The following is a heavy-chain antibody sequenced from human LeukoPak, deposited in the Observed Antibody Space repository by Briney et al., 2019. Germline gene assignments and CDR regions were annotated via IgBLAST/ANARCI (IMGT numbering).Heavy chain of an antibody. CDR2: IYWDDDK. CDR1: GFSLSTSGVG. D-gene: IGHD3-16*01. J-gene: IGHJ5*02. V-gene: IGHV2-5*02. Sequence: SGPTLVNPTQTLTLTCTFSGFSLSTSGVGVGWIRQPPGKALEWLALIYWDDDKPYSPSLKSRLTITKDTSKNQVVLTMTNMDPVDTGTKYRAHRPLGQAEFDPWGQGTLVTVSS. CDR3: AHRPLGQAEFDP.